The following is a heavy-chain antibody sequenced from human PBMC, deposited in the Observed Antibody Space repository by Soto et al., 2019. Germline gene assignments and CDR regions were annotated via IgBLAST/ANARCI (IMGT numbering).Heavy chain of an antibody. V-gene: IGHV4-59*08. D-gene: IGHD6-13*01. Sequence: QVQLQESGPGLVKPSETLSLTCTVSGDYITSHYWSWIRQPPGKGLEWIGYVYHSEKTDCNPSIKTRVTISTDTSKNQISLSLTSVTAADTAVYYCARPKGIAPAIWYFDLWGRGTLVTVSS. CDR3: ARPKGIAPAIWYFDL. J-gene: IGHJ2*01. CDR1: GDYITSHY. CDR2: VYHSEKT.